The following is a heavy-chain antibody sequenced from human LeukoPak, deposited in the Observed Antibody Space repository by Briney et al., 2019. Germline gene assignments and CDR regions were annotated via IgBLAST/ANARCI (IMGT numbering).Heavy chain of an antibody. J-gene: IGHJ5*02. CDR1: GFTFDNFA. CDR2: ISYDGTTK. V-gene: IGHV3-30-3*01. Sequence: GGSLRLSCAASGFTFDNFALHWVRQAPGKGLEWVALISYDGTTKFYADSVRGRFTVSRDNSENTLYLEMNSLRLEDTAVYYCARDRDWNYAHPIPRGWFDPWGQGTLVTVSS. D-gene: IGHD1-7*01. CDR3: ARDRDWNYAHPIPRGWFDP.